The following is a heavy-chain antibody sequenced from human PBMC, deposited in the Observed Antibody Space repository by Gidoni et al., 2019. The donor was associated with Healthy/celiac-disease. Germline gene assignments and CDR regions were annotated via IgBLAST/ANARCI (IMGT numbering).Heavy chain of an antibody. CDR1: GFTFSDYY. Sequence: QVQLVESGGGLVKPGGSLRLSCAASGFTFSDYYMSWIRQAPGKGLEWVSYISSSSSYTNYADSVKGRFTISRDNAKNSLYLQMNSLRAEDTAVYYCASGVVPAAPPKEDAFDIWGQGTMVTVSS. V-gene: IGHV3-11*06. CDR2: ISSSSSYT. CDR3: ASGVVPAAPPKEDAFDI. D-gene: IGHD2-2*01. J-gene: IGHJ3*02.